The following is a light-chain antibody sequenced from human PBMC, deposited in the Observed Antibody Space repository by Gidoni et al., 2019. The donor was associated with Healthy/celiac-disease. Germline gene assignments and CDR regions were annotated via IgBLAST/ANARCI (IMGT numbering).Light chain of an antibody. J-gene: IGLJ3*02. CDR1: SSDVGGYNY. V-gene: IGLV2-14*03. CDR3: GSYTSSSTFWV. Sequence: QSALTQPASVSGSPGQSITISCTGTSSDVGGYNYVSWYQQHPGKAPKLMIYDASNRPSGVSNRFSGSKSGNTASLTISGLQAEDEADYYCGSYTSSSTFWVFGGGTKPTVL. CDR2: DAS.